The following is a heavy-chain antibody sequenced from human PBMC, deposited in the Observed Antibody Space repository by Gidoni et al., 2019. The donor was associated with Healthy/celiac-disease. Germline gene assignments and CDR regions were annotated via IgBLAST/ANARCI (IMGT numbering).Heavy chain of an antibody. D-gene: IGHD1-26*01. CDR3: AMGGGATTFSYYMDV. Sequence: QVQLQESGPGLVKPSETLSLTCTVAGGSISSYYGSWLRQPAGKGLEWIGRIYTSGSTNYNPSLKSRVTMSVDTSKNQFSLKLSSVTAADTAVYYCAMGGGATTFSYYMDVWGKGTTVTVTS. V-gene: IGHV4-4*07. CDR1: GGSISSYY. CDR2: IYTSGST. J-gene: IGHJ6*03.